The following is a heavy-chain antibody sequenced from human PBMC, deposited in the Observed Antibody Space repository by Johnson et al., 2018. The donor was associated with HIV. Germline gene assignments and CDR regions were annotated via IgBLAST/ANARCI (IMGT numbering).Heavy chain of an antibody. CDR1: GFTFSSYG. J-gene: IGHJ3*02. D-gene: IGHD3-16*01. CDR3: ARGSRYTHDNDDVYLLQAFDI. Sequence: QVQLVESGGGVVQPGRSLRLTCAASGFTFSSYGMHWVRQAPGKGLEWVAVISYDGSDKYYADSVKGRFTISRDSSKNTLYLQMNSLRADDTAVYYCARGSRYTHDNDDVYLLQAFDIWGQGTMVTVSS. CDR2: ISYDGSDK. V-gene: IGHV3-30*19.